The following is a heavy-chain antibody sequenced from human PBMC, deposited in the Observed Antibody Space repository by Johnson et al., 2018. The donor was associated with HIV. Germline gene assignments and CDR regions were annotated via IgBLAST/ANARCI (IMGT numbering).Heavy chain of an antibody. V-gene: IGHV3-7*01. J-gene: IGHJ3*02. D-gene: IGHD3-9*01. CDR3: VREEGNDILTRGDAFDI. CDR2: IKQDGSEK. Sequence: VQLVESGGGLVQPGGSLRLSCAASGFTFSSYAMSWVRQAPGKGLEWVANIKQDGSEKYYVDSVKGRFTISRDNAKNSLYLQMNSLRAEDTAVYYCVREEGNDILTRGDAFDIWGQGTLVTVSS. CDR1: GFTFSSYA.